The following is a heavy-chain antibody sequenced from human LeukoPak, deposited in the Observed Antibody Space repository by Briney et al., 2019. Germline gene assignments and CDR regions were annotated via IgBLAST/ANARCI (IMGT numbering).Heavy chain of an antibody. CDR1: GFTFSSYA. Sequence: GGSLRLSCAASGFTFSSYAMHWVRQAPDKGLEWVAVISYDGSNKYYADSVKGRFTISRDNSKNTLYLQMNSLRAEDTAVYYCAREESGAFIFDYWGQGTLVTVSS. V-gene: IGHV3-30-3*01. CDR3: AREESGAFIFDY. J-gene: IGHJ4*02. D-gene: IGHD4-17*01. CDR2: ISYDGSNK.